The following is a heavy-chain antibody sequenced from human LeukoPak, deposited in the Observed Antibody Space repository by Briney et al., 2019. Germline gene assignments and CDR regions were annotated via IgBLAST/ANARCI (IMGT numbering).Heavy chain of an antibody. V-gene: IGHV4-59*01. CDR3: AREVETTVDNWFDP. Sequence: SETLSLICSVSGGSISSYYWSWIRQPPGKGLEWIAYIHYSGSTNYNPSLKSRVTISVDTSKNQFSLKLSSVTAADTAVYYCAREVETTVDNWFDPWGQGTLVTVSS. J-gene: IGHJ5*02. D-gene: IGHD4-17*01. CDR2: IHYSGST. CDR1: GGSISSYY.